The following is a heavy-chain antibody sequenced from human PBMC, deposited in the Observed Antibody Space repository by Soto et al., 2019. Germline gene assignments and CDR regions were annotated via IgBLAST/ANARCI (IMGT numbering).Heavy chain of an antibody. CDR3: AKGGYYSYDAFDM. D-gene: IGHD3-22*01. CDR1: GFTFINYW. V-gene: IGHV3-74*03. CDR2: INRDGSST. J-gene: IGHJ3*02. Sequence: EVQLVESGGGSVQPGGSLRLSCAASGFTFINYWTHWVRQAPGKGLVWVSRINRDGSSTTNADSVKGRFTISRDNAKNTLDLQMNSLRAEDTAVYYCAKGGYYSYDAFDMWGQGTMVTVSS.